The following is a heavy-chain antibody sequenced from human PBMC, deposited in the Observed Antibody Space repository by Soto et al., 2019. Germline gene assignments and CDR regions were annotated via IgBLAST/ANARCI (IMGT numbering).Heavy chain of an antibody. CDR2: ISYDGSNK. J-gene: IGHJ6*02. Sequence: GGSLRLSCAASGFMFSGYGMHWVRQAPGKGLEWVAVISYDGSNKNYADSVKGRFTISRDNSKNTLYLQMNSLRAEDTAVYYCAKDQGSPNYYYYGMDVWGQGTTVTVSS. D-gene: IGHD1-26*01. CDR3: AKDQGSPNYYYYGMDV. CDR1: GFMFSGYG. V-gene: IGHV3-30*18.